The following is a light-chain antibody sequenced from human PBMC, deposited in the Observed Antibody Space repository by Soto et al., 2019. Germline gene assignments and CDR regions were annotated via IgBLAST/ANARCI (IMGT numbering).Light chain of an antibody. V-gene: IGKV3-20*01. CDR2: GAS. CDR1: QSVSSSY. CDR3: KQYGSSIT. Sequence: EIVLTQSPGTLSLSPGERATLSCRASQSVSSSYLAWYQQKPGQAPRILIYGASSRATGIQDRFSGSGSGTEFTLTIRRLEPEDFAVYYCKQYGSSITCGQGTRLEIK. J-gene: IGKJ5*01.